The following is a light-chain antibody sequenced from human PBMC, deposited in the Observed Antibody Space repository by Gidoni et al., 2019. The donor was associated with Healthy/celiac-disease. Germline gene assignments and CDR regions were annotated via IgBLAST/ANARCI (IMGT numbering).Light chain of an antibody. CDR2: AAS. CDR3: QQSYSTPRT. V-gene: IGKV1-39*01. Sequence: DIQMTQSPSSLSASVGDRVTITCRASQSISSYVNWYQQKPGKAPKPLIYAASSFQSVVPSRFSGSGSGTDFTLTISSLQPEDFATYYCQQSYSTPRTFGQGTKLEIK. J-gene: IGKJ2*01. CDR1: QSISSY.